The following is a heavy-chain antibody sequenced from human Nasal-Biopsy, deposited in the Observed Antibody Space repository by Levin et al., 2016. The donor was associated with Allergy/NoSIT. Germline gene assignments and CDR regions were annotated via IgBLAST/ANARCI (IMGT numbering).Heavy chain of an antibody. V-gene: IGHV4-34*01. Sequence: GSLRLSCAVYTGSFSDYYWTWIRQPPGKGLEWIGDINPSGKTNYNPTLRSRVTISVDASTNVFSLTLRHVAAADTGVYYCAKWGGYCGGRTCRDYWGQGTAVTVSS. J-gene: IGHJ4*02. D-gene: IGHD2-21*01. CDR3: AKWGGYCGGRTCRDY. CDR1: TGSFSDYY. CDR2: INPSGKT.